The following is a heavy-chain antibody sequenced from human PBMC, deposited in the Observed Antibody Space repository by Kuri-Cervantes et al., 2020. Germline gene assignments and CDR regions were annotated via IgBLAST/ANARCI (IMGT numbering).Heavy chain of an antibody. CDR1: GFTFSSYS. V-gene: IGHV3-21*01. J-gene: IGHJ4*02. CDR2: ISSSSSYI. CDR3: AKDRIAVAGPIDY. D-gene: IGHD6-19*01. Sequence: GESLKISCAASGFTFSSYSMNWVRQAPGKGLEWVSSISSSSSYIYYADTVKGRFTISRDNAKNSLYLQMNSLRAEDTAVYYCAKDRIAVAGPIDYWGQGTLVTVSS.